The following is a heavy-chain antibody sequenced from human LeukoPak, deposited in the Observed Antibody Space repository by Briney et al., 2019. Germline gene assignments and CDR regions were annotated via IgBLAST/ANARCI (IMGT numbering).Heavy chain of an antibody. Sequence: SETLSLTCAVSGYSISSGYYWGWIRQPPGKGLQWMGTIYHSGTTYYNPSLKSRVTISLDTSKNQFSLKLSSVTAADTAVYYCARLCKGSTSCLEIDPWGQGTLVTVSS. J-gene: IGHJ5*02. CDR2: IYHSGTT. V-gene: IGHV4-38-2*01. D-gene: IGHD2-2*01. CDR1: GYSISSGYY. CDR3: ARLCKGSTSCLEIDP.